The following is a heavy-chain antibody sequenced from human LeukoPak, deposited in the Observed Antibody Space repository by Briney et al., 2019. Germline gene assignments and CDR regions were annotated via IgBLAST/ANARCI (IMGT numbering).Heavy chain of an antibody. CDR3: AREGGSYYDGRVRHYYYYMDV. D-gene: IGHD1-26*01. Sequence: GGSLRLSCAASGFTFDDYGMSWVRQAPGKGLEWVSGINWNGGSTGYADFVKGRFTISRDNAKNSLYLQMNSLRAEDTALYYCAREGGSYYDGRVRHYYYYMDVWGKGTTVTVSS. V-gene: IGHV3-20*04. CDR1: GFTFDDYG. CDR2: INWNGGST. J-gene: IGHJ6*03.